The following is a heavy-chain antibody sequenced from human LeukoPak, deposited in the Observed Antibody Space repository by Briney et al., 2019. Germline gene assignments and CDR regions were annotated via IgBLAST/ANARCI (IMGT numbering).Heavy chain of an antibody. CDR2: ISWNSGSI. Sequence: GGSLRLSCAASGFTFDDYAMHWVRQAPGKGLEWVSRISWNSGSIGYADSVKGRFTISRDNAKNSLYLQMNSLRAEDSALYYCAKESWGTSGRWGYYFDYWGQGTLVTVSS. CDR1: GFTFDDYA. CDR3: AKESWGTSGRWGYYFDY. V-gene: IGHV3-9*01. D-gene: IGHD2-8*01. J-gene: IGHJ4*02.